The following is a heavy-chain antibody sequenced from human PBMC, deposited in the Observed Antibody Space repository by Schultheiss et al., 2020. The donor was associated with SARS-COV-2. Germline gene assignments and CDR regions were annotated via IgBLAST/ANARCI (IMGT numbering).Heavy chain of an antibody. V-gene: IGHV3-30-3*01. CDR2: ISYDGSNK. CDR3: TTFEWIQLWLGDY. D-gene: IGHD5-18*01. Sequence: GGSLRLSCAASGFTFSSYAMHWVRQAPGKGLEWVAVISYDGSNKYYADSVKGRFTISRDNSKNTLYLQMNSLKTEDTAVYYCTTFEWIQLWLGDYWGQGTLVTVSS. J-gene: IGHJ4*02. CDR1: GFTFSSYA.